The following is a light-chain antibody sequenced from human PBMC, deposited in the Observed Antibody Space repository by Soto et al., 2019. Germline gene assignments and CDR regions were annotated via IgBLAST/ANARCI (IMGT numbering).Light chain of an antibody. CDR1: SSNIGADYD. J-gene: IGLJ1*01. Sequence: QACLTHPPSLSGETGQRVTISCPGSSSNIGADYDVHWYQLLPGSVPKLLIYGTINRPSGVPDRFSGSKSGTSASLAITVLQAEDGADYFCLAYADSLSGYVVGTWTNANVL. V-gene: IGLV1-40*01. CDR2: GTI. CDR3: LAYADSLSGYV.